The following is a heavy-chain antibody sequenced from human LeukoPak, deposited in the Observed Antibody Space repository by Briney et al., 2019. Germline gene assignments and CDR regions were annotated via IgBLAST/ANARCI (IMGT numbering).Heavy chain of an antibody. V-gene: IGHV3-72*01. D-gene: IGHD1-26*01. Sequence: GGSLRLSCAVSGFTFSDHYMDWVRQAPGKGLEWVGRSRNKADSYTTEYAASVKGRFTISRDDSKSSLYLQVSSLKTDDTAVYYCASPSSSGSYSAFYYWGRGTLVTVSS. J-gene: IGHJ4*02. CDR2: SRNKADSYTT. CDR1: GFTFSDHY. CDR3: ASPSSSGSYSAFYY.